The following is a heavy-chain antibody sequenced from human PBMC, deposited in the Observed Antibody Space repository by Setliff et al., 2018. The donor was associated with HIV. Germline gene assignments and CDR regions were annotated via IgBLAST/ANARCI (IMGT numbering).Heavy chain of an antibody. CDR1: GESFSVYY. Sequence: SETLSLTCAVYGESFSVYYWSWIRQPPGMGLEWIGEINHSGSTNCNPSLKSRVTISVDTSKNQFSLNLSSVTAADTAVYYCARGLYYCDYGYWGQGTLVTVSS. V-gene: IGHV4-34*01. J-gene: IGHJ4*02. CDR3: ARGLYYCDYGY. CDR2: INHSGST. D-gene: IGHD1-26*01.